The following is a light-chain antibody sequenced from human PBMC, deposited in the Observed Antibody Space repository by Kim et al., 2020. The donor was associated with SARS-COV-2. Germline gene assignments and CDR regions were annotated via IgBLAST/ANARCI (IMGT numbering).Light chain of an antibody. CDR2: SAS. J-gene: IGKJ1*01. CDR1: QGISNY. Sequence: DIQMTQSPSSLSASVGDRATITCRASQGISNYLAWYQQKPGKAPELLIYSASRLQSGVPSRFSGSGSGTDYTLTIHSLPPEDFATYYCQQHYSAPWTFGQGTKVDIK. V-gene: IGKV1-NL1*01. CDR3: QQHYSAPWT.